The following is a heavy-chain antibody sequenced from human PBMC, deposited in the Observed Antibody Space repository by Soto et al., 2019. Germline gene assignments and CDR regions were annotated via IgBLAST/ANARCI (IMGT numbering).Heavy chain of an antibody. CDR1: GYTLTELS. V-gene: IGHV1-24*01. D-gene: IGHD6-13*01. CDR3: AKGMRAAAVKSPNLDP. CDR2: FDPEDGET. Sequence: ASVKVSCKVSGYTLTELSMHWVRQAPGKGLEWMGGFDPEDGETIYAQKFQGRVTMTEDTSTDTAYMELSSLRSEDTAVYYCAKGMRAAAVKSPNLDPWGQGTLVPVYS. J-gene: IGHJ5*02.